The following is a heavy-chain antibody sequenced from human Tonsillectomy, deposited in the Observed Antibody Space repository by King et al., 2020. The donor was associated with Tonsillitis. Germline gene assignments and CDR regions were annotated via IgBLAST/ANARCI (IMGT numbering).Heavy chain of an antibody. J-gene: IGHJ4*02. D-gene: IGHD4-17*01. Sequence: VQLVQSGGGLVQPGGSVRLSCAASGFSFSSCWMHWVRQAPGKGLVWVARIKSDGSSTTYADSVKGRFTISRDNAKNTLYLQMNNLRAEDTAVYYCARDRGYGDPWYYDYWGQGTLVTVSS. CDR1: GFSFSSCW. CDR2: IKSDGSST. V-gene: IGHV3-74*01. CDR3: ARDRGYGDPWYYDY.